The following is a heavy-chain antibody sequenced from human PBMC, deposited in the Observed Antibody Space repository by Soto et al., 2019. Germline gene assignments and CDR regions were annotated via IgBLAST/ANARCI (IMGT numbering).Heavy chain of an antibody. CDR1: GGSIGSYY. Sequence: SETLSLTCTVSGGSIGSYYRSWIRQPPGKGLEWIGYIYYSGSTNYNPSLKSRVTISVDTSKNQFSLKLSSVTAADTAVYYWARRYGASFDYWGQGTLVTVS. CDR3: ARRYGASFDY. D-gene: IGHD4-17*01. CDR2: IYYSGST. J-gene: IGHJ4*02. V-gene: IGHV4-59*01.